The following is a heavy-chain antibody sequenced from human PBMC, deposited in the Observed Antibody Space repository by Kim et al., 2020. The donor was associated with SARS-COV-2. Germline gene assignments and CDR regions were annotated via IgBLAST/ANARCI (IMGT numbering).Heavy chain of an antibody. D-gene: IGHD3-10*01. V-gene: IGHV4-59*01. Sequence: SETLSLTCTVSGGSLSPYYWSWIRQPPGKGLEWIGFMHYSGRANYSPSLKSRVAISVDTSQNHFSLNFTSVTAADTAKYFCARFQHGSGSYLDPFDIWGQGTLVTVSS. CDR1: GGSLSPYY. J-gene: IGHJ3*02. CDR3: ARFQHGSGSYLDPFDI. CDR2: MHYSGRA.